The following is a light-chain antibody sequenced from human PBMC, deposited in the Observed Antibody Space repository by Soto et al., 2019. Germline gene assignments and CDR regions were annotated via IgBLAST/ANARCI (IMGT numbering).Light chain of an antibody. CDR1: QSVSRY. J-gene: IGKJ1*01. CDR2: DAS. V-gene: IGKV3-11*01. CDR3: QQYGSSPQT. Sequence: ELVLTQSPGTLSLSPGERATLSCRASQSVSRYLAWYQQKPGQAPRLLIYDASNRATGIPARFSGSGSGTDFTLTISSLEPEDSAVYYCQQYGSSPQTFGQGTKVEIK.